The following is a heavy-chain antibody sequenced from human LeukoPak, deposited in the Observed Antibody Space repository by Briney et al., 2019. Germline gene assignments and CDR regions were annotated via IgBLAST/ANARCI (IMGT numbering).Heavy chain of an antibody. CDR2: IYSGGST. CDR1: GLTVSSKD. V-gene: IGHV3-53*01. CDR3: ATLARYAFDI. D-gene: IGHD5-12*01. Sequence: PGGSLRLSCAASGLTVSSKDMSWVRQAPGKGLEWVSVIYSGGSTYYAGSVKGRFTISRDNSKNTLYLQMNSLRAEDTAVYYCATLARYAFDIWGQGTMVTISS. J-gene: IGHJ3*02.